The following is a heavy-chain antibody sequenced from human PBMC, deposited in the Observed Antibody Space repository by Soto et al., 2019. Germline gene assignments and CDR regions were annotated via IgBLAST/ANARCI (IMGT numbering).Heavy chain of an antibody. J-gene: IGHJ6*02. V-gene: IGHV1-18*01. CDR2: ISPYDGNT. Sequence: ASVKVSCKASGYTFSSYGINWVRQAPGQGLEWLGWISPYDGNTKYAQILQGRVSMTTDTSTKTAYMEVRSLRSDDTAVYYCARGGYYDSSGSRNYHYYGLDVWGQGTTVTVSS. CDR1: GYTFSSYG. D-gene: IGHD3-22*01. CDR3: ARGGYYDSSGSRNYHYYGLDV.